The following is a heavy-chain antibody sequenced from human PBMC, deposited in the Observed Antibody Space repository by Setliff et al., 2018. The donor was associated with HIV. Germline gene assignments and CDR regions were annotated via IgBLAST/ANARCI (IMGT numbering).Heavy chain of an antibody. V-gene: IGHV4-34*01. CDR1: GGSFSGYY. CDR2: VTHSGRT. CDR3: ASELQGHSSSWPNY. D-gene: IGHD6-13*01. J-gene: IGHJ4*02. Sequence: SETLSLTCAVYGGSFSGYYWSWIRQPPGKGLEWIGEVTHSGRTNYNPSLESRVTTSVDTSKKQFSLKLRSVTAADTAVYYCASELQGHSSSWPNYWGQGTLVTVSS.